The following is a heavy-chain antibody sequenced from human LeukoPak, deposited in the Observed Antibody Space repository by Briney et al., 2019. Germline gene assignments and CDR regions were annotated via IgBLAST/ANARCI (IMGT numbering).Heavy chain of an antibody. V-gene: IGHV4-39*01. CDR3: ARGPHVFYCSSTSCYHWFDP. J-gene: IGHJ5*02. CDR2: KDYSGST. Sequence: RTSETLSLTCTVSGGSISSYYWGWIRQPPGKGLEWIGSKDYSGSTYYKPSLKSRVTISVDTSKNQFSLKLSSVTAADTAVYYCARGPHVFYCSSTSCYHWFDPWGQGTLVTVSS. CDR1: GGSISSYY. D-gene: IGHD2-2*01.